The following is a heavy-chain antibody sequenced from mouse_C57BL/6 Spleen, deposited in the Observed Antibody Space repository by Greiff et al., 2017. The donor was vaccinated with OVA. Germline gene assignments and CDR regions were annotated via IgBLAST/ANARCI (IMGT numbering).Heavy chain of an antibody. D-gene: IGHD2-2*01. CDR3: AGSLSTMVTARYFDV. J-gene: IGHJ1*03. CDR1: GYTFTSYG. CDR2: IYPRSGNT. Sequence: VQLQQSGAELARPGASVKLSCKASGYTFTSYGISWVKQRTGQGLEWIGEIYPRSGNTYYNEKFKGKATLTADKSSSTAYMELLSLTSEDSAVYFCAGSLSTMVTARYFDVWGTGTTVTVSS. V-gene: IGHV1-81*01.